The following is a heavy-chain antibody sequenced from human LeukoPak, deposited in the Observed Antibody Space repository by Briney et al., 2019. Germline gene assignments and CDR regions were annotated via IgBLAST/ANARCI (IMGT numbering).Heavy chain of an antibody. V-gene: IGHV3-48*03. J-gene: IGHJ3*02. CDR3: ARGYSSSWSDAFDI. CDR1: GFTFSSYE. CDR2: ISSSGSTI. Sequence: QPGGSLRLSCAASGFTFSSYEMNWVRQAPGKGLEWVSYISSSGSTIYYADSVKGRFTIPRDNAKNSLYLQMNSLRAEDTAVYYCARGYSSSWSDAFDIWGQGTMVTVSS. D-gene: IGHD6-13*01.